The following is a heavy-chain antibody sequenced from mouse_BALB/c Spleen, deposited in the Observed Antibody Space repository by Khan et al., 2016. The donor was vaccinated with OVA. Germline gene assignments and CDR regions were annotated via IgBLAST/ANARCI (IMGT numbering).Heavy chain of an antibody. CDR2: INTYTGKP. V-gene: IGHV9-3-1*01. Sequence: QIQFVQSGPELKKPGVTVKISCKASGYTFTTYGTNWVKQAPGKGLKWMGWINTYTGKPTYVDDFKGRFAFSLETSTSTVFLQINTLKNEDASTYFCARVGYSGTMDYWGQATSVTVSP. CDR3: ARVGYSGTMDY. J-gene: IGHJ4*01. D-gene: IGHD2-14*01. CDR1: GYTFTTYG.